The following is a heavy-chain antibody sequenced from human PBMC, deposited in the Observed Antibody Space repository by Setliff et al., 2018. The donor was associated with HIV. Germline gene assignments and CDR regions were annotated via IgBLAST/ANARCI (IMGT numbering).Heavy chain of an antibody. J-gene: IGHJ6*02. CDR1: GFTFSDYY. V-gene: IGHV3-11*04. CDR2: ISSSGSII. CDR3: ARGYNWNSGGMDV. Sequence: PGGSLRLSCAASGFTFSDYYMTWIRQAPGEGLEWVSYISSSGSIIKYADSVKGRFTISRDTANNALYMQMNSLRAEDTAVYYCARGYNWNSGGMDVWGQGTTVTAP. D-gene: IGHD1-20*01.